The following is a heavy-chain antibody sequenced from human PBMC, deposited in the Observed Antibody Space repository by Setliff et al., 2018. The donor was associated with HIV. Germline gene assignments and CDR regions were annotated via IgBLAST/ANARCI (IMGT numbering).Heavy chain of an antibody. CDR2: IYYSGST. V-gene: IGHV4-59*01. Sequence: LTCTVSGGSISSYYWRWIRHPPGKGLEWIGYIYYSGSTNYNPSLKSRVTISVDTSKNQFSLKLSSVTAADTAVYYWARGRNYYGSGSYPNFDYWGQGTLGTVSS. CDR1: GGSISSYY. D-gene: IGHD3-10*01. CDR3: ARGRNYYGSGSYPNFDY. J-gene: IGHJ4*02.